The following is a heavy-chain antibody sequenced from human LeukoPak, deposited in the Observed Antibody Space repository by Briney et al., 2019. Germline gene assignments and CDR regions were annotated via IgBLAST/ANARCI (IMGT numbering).Heavy chain of an antibody. J-gene: IGHJ4*02. D-gene: IGHD6-19*01. Sequence: PGGSLRLSCGASGFVFDTHDMHWVRQAPGKGLEWVAFIRSDGYHTYYADSVKGRFTITRDNSKNTLYLQMNSLRAEDTAVYYCARAWGGSAWPQGYWGRGTLVTVSS. CDR3: ARAWGGSAWPQGY. V-gene: IGHV3-30*02. CDR1: GFVFDTHD. CDR2: IRSDGYHT.